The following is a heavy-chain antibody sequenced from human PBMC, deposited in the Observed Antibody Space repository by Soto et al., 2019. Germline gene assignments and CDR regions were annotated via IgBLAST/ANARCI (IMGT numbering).Heavy chain of an antibody. CDR1: GGSISSYY. D-gene: IGHD4-17*01. CDR2: IYYSGST. Sequence: SETLSLTCTVSGGSISSYYWSWIRQPPGKGLEWIGYIYYSGSTNYNPSLKSRVTISADTSKNQFSLKLSSVTAADTAVYYCAREGWYGDYDYWGQGTLVTVSS. CDR3: AREGWYGDYDY. V-gene: IGHV4-59*01. J-gene: IGHJ4*02.